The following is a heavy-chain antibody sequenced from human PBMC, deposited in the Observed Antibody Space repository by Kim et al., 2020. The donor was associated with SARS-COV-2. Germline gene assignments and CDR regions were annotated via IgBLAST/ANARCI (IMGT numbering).Heavy chain of an antibody. J-gene: IGHJ4*02. CDR1: GFTFSSYS. Sequence: GGSLRLSCAASGFTFSSYSMNWVRQAPGKGLEWVSSISSSSSYIYYADSVKGRFTISRDNAKNSLYLQMNSLRAEDTAVYYCAKGGGSSSWYLGYWGQGTLVTVSS. D-gene: IGHD6-13*01. CDR2: ISSSSSYI. V-gene: IGHV3-21*01. CDR3: AKGGGSSSWYLGY.